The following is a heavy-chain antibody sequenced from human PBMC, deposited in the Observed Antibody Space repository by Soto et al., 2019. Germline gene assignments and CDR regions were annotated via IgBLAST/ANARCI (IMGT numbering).Heavy chain of an antibody. CDR2: ISGSGGST. J-gene: IGHJ6*02. D-gene: IGHD3-16*01. V-gene: IGHV3-23*01. Sequence: GWSLRLSCASSVFTFSSYAMSWVRQAPGKGLEWVSAISGSGGSTYYADSVKGRFTISRDNSKNTLYLQMNSLRAEDTAVYYCAKDNRGVGMDVWGQGTTVTVSS. CDR3: AKDNRGVGMDV. CDR1: VFTFSSYA.